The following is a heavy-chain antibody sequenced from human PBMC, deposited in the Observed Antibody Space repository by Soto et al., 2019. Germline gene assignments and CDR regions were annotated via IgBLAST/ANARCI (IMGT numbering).Heavy chain of an antibody. CDR3: ARAPGYYYDSSGYYQHQKYYYYYGMDV. J-gene: IGHJ6*02. CDR1: GGSISSGDYY. V-gene: IGHV4-30-4*01. CDR2: IYYSGST. D-gene: IGHD3-22*01. Sequence: PSGTLSLTCTVSGGSISSGDYYWSWIRQPPGKGLEWIGYIYYSGSTYYNPSLKSRVTISVDTSKNQFSLKLSSVTAADTAVYYCARAPGYYYDSSGYYQHQKYYYYYGMDVWGQGTTVTVSS.